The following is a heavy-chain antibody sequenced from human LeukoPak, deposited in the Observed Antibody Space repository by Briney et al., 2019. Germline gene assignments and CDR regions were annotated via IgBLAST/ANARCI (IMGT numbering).Heavy chain of an antibody. D-gene: IGHD3-10*01. V-gene: IGHV4-4*02. CDR2: IYHSGST. Sequence: PSGTLSLTCAVSGGSINSSNWWSWVRQPPGKGLEWIGEIYHSGSTNYNPSLKSRVTISVDKSKNQFSLKLSSVTAADTAVYYRAGALWFGEYILDYWGQGTLVTVSS. J-gene: IGHJ4*02. CDR1: GGSINSSNW. CDR3: AGALWFGEYILDY.